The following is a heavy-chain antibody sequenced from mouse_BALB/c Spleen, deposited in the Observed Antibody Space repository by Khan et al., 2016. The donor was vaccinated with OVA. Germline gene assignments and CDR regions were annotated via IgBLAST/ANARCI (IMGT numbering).Heavy chain of an antibody. CDR1: GYTFTSYW. J-gene: IGHJ3*01. CDR2: IDPSDSET. Sequence: QVQLQQPGAELVRPGASVKLSCKASGYTFTSYWMNWVKQRPGQGLEWIGMIDPSDSETHYNQMFKDKATLTVDKFSRTAYMQRSSLTSEDSAGYYGARREKYGYDPSWFAYWGQGTLVTVSA. CDR3: ARREKYGYDPSWFAY. V-gene: IGHV1-61*01. D-gene: IGHD2-2*01.